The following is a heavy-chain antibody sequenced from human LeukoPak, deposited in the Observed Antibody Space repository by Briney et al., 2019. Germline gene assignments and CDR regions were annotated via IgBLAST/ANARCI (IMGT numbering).Heavy chain of an antibody. CDR3: ARARMVRVVVVAATGAWFDP. CDR2: INHSGST. Sequence: SETLSLTCAVYGGSFSGYYWSWIRQPPGKGLEWIGEINHSGSTNYNPSLKSRVTISVDTSKNQFSLKLSSVTAADTAVYYCARARMVRVVVVAATGAWFDPWGQGTLVTVSS. V-gene: IGHV4-34*01. D-gene: IGHD2-15*01. CDR1: GGSFSGYY. J-gene: IGHJ5*02.